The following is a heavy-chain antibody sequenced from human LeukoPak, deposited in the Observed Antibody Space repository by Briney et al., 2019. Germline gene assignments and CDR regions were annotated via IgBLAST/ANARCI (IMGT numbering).Heavy chain of an antibody. D-gene: IGHD2-15*01. J-gene: IGHJ4*02. Sequence: PGRSLRLSCAASGFTFRNYAMYWVRQAPGKGLEWVAFTNYDGSDQCYADSVKGRFTVSRDNSKNTLFLQMNSLRTEDTAVYYCAKDLPDRYSLEYWGQGTMVTVSS. CDR1: GFTFRNYA. CDR2: TNYDGSDQ. V-gene: IGHV3-30*18. CDR3: AKDLPDRYSLEY.